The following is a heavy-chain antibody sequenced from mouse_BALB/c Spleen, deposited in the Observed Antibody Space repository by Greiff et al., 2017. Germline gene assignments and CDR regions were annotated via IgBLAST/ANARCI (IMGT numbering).Heavy chain of an antibody. J-gene: IGHJ4*01. V-gene: IGHV5-4*02. CDR3: ASHGHYAMDY. CDR2: ISDGGSYT. Sequence: EVQGVESGGGLVKPGGSLKLSCAASGFTFSDYYMYWVRQTPEKRLEWVATISDGGSYTYYPDSVKGRFTISRDNAKNNLYLQMSSLKSEDTAMYYCASHGHYAMDYWGQGTSVTVSS. D-gene: IGHD1-1*02. CDR1: GFTFSDYY.